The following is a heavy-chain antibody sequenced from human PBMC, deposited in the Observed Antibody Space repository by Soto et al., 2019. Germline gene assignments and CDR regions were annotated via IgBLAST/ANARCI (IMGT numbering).Heavy chain of an antibody. CDR1: GSTFTSYA. CDR3: ARVQYYDSSGYYFGAFDI. Sequence: ASAQASCKASGSTFTSYAMQCGRQDPGQGLEWMGWISAYNGNTNYAQKLQGRVTMTTDTSTSTAYMELRSLRSDDTAVYYCARVQYYDSSGYYFGAFDIWGQGTMVTVSS. CDR2: ISAYNGNT. V-gene: IGHV1-18*01. J-gene: IGHJ3*02. D-gene: IGHD3-22*01.